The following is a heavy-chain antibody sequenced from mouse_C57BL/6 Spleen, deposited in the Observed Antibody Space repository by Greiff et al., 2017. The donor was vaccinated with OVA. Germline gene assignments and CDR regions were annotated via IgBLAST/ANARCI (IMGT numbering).Heavy chain of an antibody. Sequence: QVQLKQPGAELVKPGASVKLSCKASGYTFTSYWMQWVKQRPGQGLEWIGEIDPSDSYTNYNQKFKGKATLTVDTSSSPAYMQLSSLTPEDSAVYYCARSFITTVVAVDYWGQGTTLTVSS. D-gene: IGHD1-1*01. CDR3: ARSFITTVVAVDY. CDR2: IDPSDSYT. V-gene: IGHV1-50*01. J-gene: IGHJ2*01. CDR1: GYTFTSYW.